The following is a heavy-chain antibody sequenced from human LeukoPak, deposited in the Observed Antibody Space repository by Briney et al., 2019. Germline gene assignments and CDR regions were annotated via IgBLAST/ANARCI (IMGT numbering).Heavy chain of an antibody. J-gene: IGHJ4*02. CDR2: ISTNGGST. CDR3: AKDLLTGYYPFDY. D-gene: IGHD3-9*01. V-gene: IGHV3-64D*06. CDR1: GFRFSSYA. Sequence: GGSLRLSCSASGFRFSSYAMHWVRQAPGKGLEYVSAISTNGGSTYYADSVKSRFTISRDNSKNTLYLQMSSLRAEDTAVYYCAKDLLTGYYPFDYWGQGTLVTVSS.